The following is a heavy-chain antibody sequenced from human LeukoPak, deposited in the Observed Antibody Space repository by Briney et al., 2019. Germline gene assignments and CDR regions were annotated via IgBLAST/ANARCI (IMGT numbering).Heavy chain of an antibody. CDR1: RFTLSRSA. V-gene: IGHV3-30-3*01. J-gene: IGHJ4*02. D-gene: IGHD5-24*01. CDR2: TSYDGIHK. Sequence: GGSLRLSCTDSRFTLSRSAMHWVRQAPGKGLEWVAVTSYDGIHKYYADSVQGRFTISRGNSKNTLYLQMNSLRAEDTAVYYCARVRRWLQLGLDYWGQGTLVTVSS. CDR3: ARVRRWLQLGLDY.